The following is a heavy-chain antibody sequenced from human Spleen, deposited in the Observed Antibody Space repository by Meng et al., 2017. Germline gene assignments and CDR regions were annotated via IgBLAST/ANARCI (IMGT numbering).Heavy chain of an antibody. CDR2: INPNSGGT. Sequence: QVQLVQSGAEVKKPGASVKVSCKASGYTFTGYYMHWVRQAPGQGLEWMGRINPNSGGTNYAQKFQGRVTMTRDTSISTAYMELSRLRSDDTAVYYCARDSETTVTTIWFDPWGQGTLVTVSS. CDR1: GYTFTGYY. CDR3: ARDSETTVTTIWFDP. J-gene: IGHJ5*02. D-gene: IGHD4-17*01. V-gene: IGHV1-2*06.